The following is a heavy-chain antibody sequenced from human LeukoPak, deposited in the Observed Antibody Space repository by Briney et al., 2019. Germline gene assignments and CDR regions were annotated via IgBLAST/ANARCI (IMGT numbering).Heavy chain of an antibody. CDR1: GGSISSTNYY. Sequence: SETLSLTCTVSGGSISSTNYYWGWIRQPPGKGLVWIGSISYSGSTYYNPSLKSRLTISLDTSKNQFSLRLSSVTAADTAFYYCARRYNWNDRWDWGQGTLVTVSP. CDR2: ISYSGST. CDR3: ARRYNWNDRWD. V-gene: IGHV4-39*07. D-gene: IGHD1-1*01. J-gene: IGHJ4*02.